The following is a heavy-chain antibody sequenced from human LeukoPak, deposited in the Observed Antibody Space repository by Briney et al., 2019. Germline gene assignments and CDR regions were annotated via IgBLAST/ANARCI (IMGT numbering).Heavy chain of an antibody. CDR1: GYTFTSYS. CDR2: INPSGGRT. D-gene: IGHD2-2*01. J-gene: IGHJ5*02. CDR3: ARRACNSTSCYSNWFDP. Sequence: ASVKVSCKALGYTFTSYSVHWVRQAPGQGLEWIGIINPSGGRTIYAQKFKDRITMTKDTSTNSVYMDVRSLHSGDTAVYYCARRACNSTSCYSNWFDPWGQGTLVTVSS. V-gene: IGHV1-46*01.